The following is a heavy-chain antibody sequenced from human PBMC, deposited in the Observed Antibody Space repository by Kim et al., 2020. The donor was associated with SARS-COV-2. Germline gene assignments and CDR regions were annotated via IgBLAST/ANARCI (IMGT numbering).Heavy chain of an antibody. J-gene: IGHJ5*02. V-gene: IGHV4-31*02. Sequence: SLKSRVTISVDTSKNQFSLKLSSVTAADTAVYYCARDFRSMVRGLGWFDPWGQGTLVTVSS. CDR3: ARDFRSMVRGLGWFDP. D-gene: IGHD3-10*01.